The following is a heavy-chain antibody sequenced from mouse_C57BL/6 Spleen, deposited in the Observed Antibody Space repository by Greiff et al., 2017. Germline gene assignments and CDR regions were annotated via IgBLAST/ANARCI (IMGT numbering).Heavy chain of an antibody. V-gene: IGHV1-54*01. J-gene: IGHJ3*01. D-gene: IGHD1-1*01. CDR2: INPGSGGT. CDR3: ARDYGSSYVNLLAY. Sequence: VQLQQSGAELVRPGTSVKVSCKASGYAFTNYLIEWVKQRPGQGLEWIGVINPGSGGTNYNEKFKGKATLTADKSSSTAYMQLSSLTSEDSAVYFCARDYGSSYVNLLAYWGQGTLVTVSA. CDR1: GYAFTNYL.